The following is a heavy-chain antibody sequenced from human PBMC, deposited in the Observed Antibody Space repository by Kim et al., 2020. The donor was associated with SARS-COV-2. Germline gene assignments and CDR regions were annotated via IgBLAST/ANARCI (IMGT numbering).Heavy chain of an antibody. CDR1: GFTFSSYA. D-gene: IGHD1-26*01. CDR3: ARVGVRWVGATNYFDY. Sequence: GGSLRLSCAASGFTFSSYAMHWVRQAPGKGLEWVAVISYDGSNKYYADSVKGRFTISRDNSKNTLYLQMNSLRAEDTAVYYCARVGVRWVGATNYFDYWGQGTLGTVSS. CDR2: ISYDGSNK. J-gene: IGHJ4*02. V-gene: IGHV3-30*04.